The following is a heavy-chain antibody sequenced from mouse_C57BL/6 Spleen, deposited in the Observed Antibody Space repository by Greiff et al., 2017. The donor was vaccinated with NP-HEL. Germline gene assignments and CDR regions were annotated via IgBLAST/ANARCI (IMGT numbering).Heavy chain of an antibody. D-gene: IGHD1-1*01. V-gene: IGHV1-64*01. Sequence: QVQLQQPGAELVKPGASVKLSCKASGYTFTSYWMHWVKQRPGQGLEWIGMIHPNSGSTNYNEKFKSKATLTVDKSSSTAYMQLSSLTSEDSAVYYCAAMYYYGSSYKVYWGQGTTLTVSS. CDR2: IHPNSGST. CDR3: AAMYYYGSSYKVY. J-gene: IGHJ2*01. CDR1: GYTFTSYW.